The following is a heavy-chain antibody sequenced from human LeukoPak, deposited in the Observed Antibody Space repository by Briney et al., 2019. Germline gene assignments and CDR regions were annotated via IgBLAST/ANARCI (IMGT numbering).Heavy chain of an antibody. CDR2: INYSAST. D-gene: IGHD3-10*01. J-gene: IGHJ4*02. V-gene: IGHV4-30-4*08. CDR1: GGSISSGGYY. CDR3: ARVRGGTWIRE. Sequence: PSETLSLTCTVSGGSISSGGYYWSCIRQPPGLGLEGIGYINYSASTYHNPSLKSPVTISVDTTKNQFSLKLSSVTAADTAVYYCARVRGGTWIREWGQGALVTVSS.